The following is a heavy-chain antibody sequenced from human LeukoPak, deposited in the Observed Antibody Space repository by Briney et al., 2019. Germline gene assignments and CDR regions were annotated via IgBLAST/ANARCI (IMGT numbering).Heavy chain of an antibody. J-gene: IGHJ4*02. V-gene: IGHV3-48*01. CDR1: GFTFSSYS. Sequence: GGSLRLSCAASGFTFSSYSMNWVRQAPGKGLEWVSYISSSSSTIYYADSVKGRFTISRDNAKNSLYLQMNSLRAEDTAVYYCATSSAWRFDYWGQGTLVTVSS. D-gene: IGHD6-13*01. CDR3: ATSSAWRFDY. CDR2: ISSSSSTI.